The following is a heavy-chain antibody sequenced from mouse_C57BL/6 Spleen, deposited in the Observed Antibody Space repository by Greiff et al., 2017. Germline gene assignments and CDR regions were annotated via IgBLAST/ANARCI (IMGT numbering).Heavy chain of an antibody. V-gene: IGHV1-26*01. Sequence: EVQLQQSGPELVKPGASVKISCKASGYTFTDYYMNWVKQSHGKSLEWIGDINPNNGGTSYNQKFTGKATLTVDKSSSTAYMELRSLTSEDSAVYYCSYYYGSSYWYFDVWGTGTTVTVSS. CDR2: INPNNGGT. CDR1: GYTFTDYY. J-gene: IGHJ1*03. CDR3: SYYYGSSYWYFDV. D-gene: IGHD1-1*01.